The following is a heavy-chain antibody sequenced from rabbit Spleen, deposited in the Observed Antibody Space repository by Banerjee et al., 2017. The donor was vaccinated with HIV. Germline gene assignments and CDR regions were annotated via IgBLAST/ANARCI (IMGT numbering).Heavy chain of an antibody. CDR3: ARGGYGGHIYTMGL. CDR1: GFTLSSYYM. CDR2: IYSSVGIT. J-gene: IGHJ4*01. V-gene: IGHV1S45*01. Sequence: QEQLEEPGGDLVKPGASLTLTCTASGFTLSSYYMNWVRQAPGKGLEWIGCIYSSVGITWYASWAKGRFTISKTSSTTVTLQMTSLTDADTATYFCARGGYGGHIYTMGLWGQGTLVTVS. D-gene: IGHD4-2*01.